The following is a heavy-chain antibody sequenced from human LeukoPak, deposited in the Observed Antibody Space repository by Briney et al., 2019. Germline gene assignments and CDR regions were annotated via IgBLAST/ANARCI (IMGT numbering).Heavy chain of an antibody. Sequence: ASVKVSCKASGGTFSGYVISWVRQAPGQGLEWMGRIIPIFDTTNYAQKFQGRVTITTDESTSTAYMELSSLRSEDTAVYYCARHPAGGIGMVPPYYFDYWDQGTLVTVSS. V-gene: IGHV1-69*05. CDR3: ARHPAGGIGMVPPYYFDY. D-gene: IGHD6-13*01. CDR1: GGTFSGYV. CDR2: IIPIFDTT. J-gene: IGHJ4*02.